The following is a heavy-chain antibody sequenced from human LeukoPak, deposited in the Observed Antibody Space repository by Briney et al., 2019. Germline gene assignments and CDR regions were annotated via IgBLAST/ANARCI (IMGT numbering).Heavy chain of an antibody. CDR1: GFTFSNYW. V-gene: IGHV3-7*05. Sequence: PGGSLRLSCAASGFTFSNYWMSWVRQAPGKGLEWVANIKEDGSEKYYVDSVKGRFTISRDNAKNSLYLQLNSLRAEDTAVYYCARPYSNGYYLVDYWGQGALVTVSS. J-gene: IGHJ4*02. D-gene: IGHD3-22*01. CDR2: IKEDGSEK. CDR3: ARPYSNGYYLVDY.